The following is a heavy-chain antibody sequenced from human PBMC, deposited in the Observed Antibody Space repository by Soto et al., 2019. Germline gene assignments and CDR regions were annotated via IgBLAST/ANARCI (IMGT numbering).Heavy chain of an antibody. J-gene: IGHJ4*02. CDR2: INAGNGNT. V-gene: IGHV1-3*01. CDR1: GYTFTSYA. CDR3: ATKLRSAWDY. Sequence: ASVKVSCKASGYTFTSYAMHWVRQAPGQRLECMGCINAGNGNTKYSQKFQGRVTITRDTSASTAYMELSSLISEDTAVYYCATKLRSAWDYWGQGTLVTVSS. D-gene: IGHD3-3*01.